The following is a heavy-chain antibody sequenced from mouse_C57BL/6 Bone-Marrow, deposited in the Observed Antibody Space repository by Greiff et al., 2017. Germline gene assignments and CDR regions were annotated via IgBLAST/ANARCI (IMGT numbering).Heavy chain of an antibody. Sequence: VQLQQSGAELVKPGASVKISCKASGYAFSSYWMNWVKQRPGKGLEWIGQIYPGDGDTNYNGKFKGKATLTADKSSSTAYMQLSSLTSEDSAVYFCAREITTVVGGYFDVWGTGTTVTVSS. D-gene: IGHD1-1*01. CDR2: IYPGDGDT. CDR3: AREITTVVGGYFDV. V-gene: IGHV1-80*01. CDR1: GYAFSSYW. J-gene: IGHJ1*03.